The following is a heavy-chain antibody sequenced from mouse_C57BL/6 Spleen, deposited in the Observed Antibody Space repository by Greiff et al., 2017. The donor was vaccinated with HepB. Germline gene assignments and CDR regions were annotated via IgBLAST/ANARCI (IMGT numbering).Heavy chain of an antibody. CDR2: IYPRSGNT. V-gene: IGHV1-81*01. CDR1: GYTFTSYG. D-gene: IGHD1-1*01. J-gene: IGHJ4*01. Sequence: VKLMESGAELARPGASVKLSCKASGYTFTSYGISWVKQRTGQGLEWIGEIYPRSGNTYYNEKFKGKATLTADKSSSTAYMELRSLTSEDSAVYFCARGSSPFYAMDYWGQGTSVTVSS. CDR3: ARGSSPFYAMDY.